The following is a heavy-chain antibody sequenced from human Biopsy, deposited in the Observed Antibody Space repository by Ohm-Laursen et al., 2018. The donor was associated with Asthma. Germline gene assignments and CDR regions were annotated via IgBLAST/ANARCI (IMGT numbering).Heavy chain of an antibody. Sequence: GASVKVSCKASGYTVTRYAINWVRQAPGQGLEWMGWINTNTGNPTYAQGFTGRFVFSLDTSGNTAHPQISSLKAEDTAVYYCARMISYYHEMRAPFFDYWGQGTLVTVSS. CDR1: GYTVTRYA. D-gene: IGHD3-22*01. CDR2: INTNTGNP. V-gene: IGHV7-4-1*02. CDR3: ARMISYYHEMRAPFFDY. J-gene: IGHJ4*02.